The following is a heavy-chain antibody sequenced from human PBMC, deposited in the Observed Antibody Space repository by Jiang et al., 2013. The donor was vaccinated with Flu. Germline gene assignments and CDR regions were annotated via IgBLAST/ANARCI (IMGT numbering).Heavy chain of an antibody. J-gene: IGHJ5*02. CDR3: ATDGRVGATQIRWFDP. D-gene: IGHD1-26*01. Sequence: GETIYAQKFQGRVTMTEDTSTDTAYMELSSLRSEDTAVYYCATDGRVGATQIRWFDPWGQGTLVTVSS. V-gene: IGHV1-24*01. CDR2: GET.